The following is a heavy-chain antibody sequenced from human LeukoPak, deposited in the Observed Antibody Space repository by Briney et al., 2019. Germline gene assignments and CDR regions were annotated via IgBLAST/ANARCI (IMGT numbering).Heavy chain of an antibody. D-gene: IGHD3-22*01. CDR1: GFTFSSYS. CDR3: ARSSGYYSSLFYMHV. CDR2: ISSSTTI. Sequence: PGGSLRLSCAGSGFTFSSYSMNWVRQAPGKGLEWVSYISSSTTIYYADSVRGRFTISRDNAKNSLYLQMNSLRAEDTAVYYCARSSGYYSSLFYMHVWGKGTTVTVSS. V-gene: IGHV3-48*01. J-gene: IGHJ6*03.